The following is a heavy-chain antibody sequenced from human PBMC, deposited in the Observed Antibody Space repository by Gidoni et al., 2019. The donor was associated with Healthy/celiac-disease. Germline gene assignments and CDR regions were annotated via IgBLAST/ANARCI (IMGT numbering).Heavy chain of an antibody. CDR2: ISGSGVST. D-gene: IGHD4-17*01. CDR1: GFSFSSDD. V-gene: IGHV3-23*01. CDR3: AKDPPTVTRSFDY. J-gene: IGHJ4*02. Sequence: EVQLLASWGGLVQPGGSLRLSCAASGFSFSSDDRSWVRQAPGKGLEWVSAISGSGVSTYYANTVNARFTISRNNSKNTMYLQMNSLRAEETDVYYCAKDPPTVTRSFDYWGQGTLVTVSS.